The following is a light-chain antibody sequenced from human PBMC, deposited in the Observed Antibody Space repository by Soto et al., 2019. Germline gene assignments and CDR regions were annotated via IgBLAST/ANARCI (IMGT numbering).Light chain of an antibody. CDR1: SSDVGGYNY. CDR3: SSYAGSNQHVV. V-gene: IGLV2-8*01. CDR2: EVS. J-gene: IGLJ2*01. Sequence: QSALTQPPSASGSPGQSVTISCTGTSSDVGGYNYVSWYQQHPGKAPKLMIYEVSKRPSGVPDRFSGSKSGNTASLTVSGRQAEDEADYYFSSYAGSNQHVVFGGGTKLTVL.